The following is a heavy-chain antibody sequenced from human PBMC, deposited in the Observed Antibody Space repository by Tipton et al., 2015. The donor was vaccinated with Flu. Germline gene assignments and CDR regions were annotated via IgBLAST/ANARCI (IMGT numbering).Heavy chain of an antibody. V-gene: IGHV4-39*07. CDR3: ARGRFVLIGEGPDPYYFDY. CDR2: IYYSGST. CDR1: GGSISSSSYY. J-gene: IGHJ4*02. Sequence: TLSLTCTVSGGSISSSSYYWGWIRQPPGKGLEWIGSIYYSGSTYYNPSPKSRVSISVDTSKNQFSLKLSSVTAADTAVYYCARGRFVLIGEGPDPYYFDYWGQGTLVTVSS. D-gene: IGHD1-14*01.